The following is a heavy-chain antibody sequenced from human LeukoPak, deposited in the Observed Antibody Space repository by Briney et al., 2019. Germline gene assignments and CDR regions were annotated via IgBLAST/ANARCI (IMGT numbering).Heavy chain of an antibody. CDR1: GFTFSSYW. D-gene: IGHD3-22*01. V-gene: IGHV3-7*01. J-gene: IGHJ4*02. CDR3: ARPHYDMSCYYAGYFDY. CDR2: IKQEGSEK. Sequence: GGSLRHSCAASGFTFSSYWMSEVRQAPGKGLQWVANIKQEGSEKYYVDSVKGRFSITSDNAKNSLYLQMNSLRADDTARYYFARPHYDMSCYYAGYFDYWGQRKLVTVSS.